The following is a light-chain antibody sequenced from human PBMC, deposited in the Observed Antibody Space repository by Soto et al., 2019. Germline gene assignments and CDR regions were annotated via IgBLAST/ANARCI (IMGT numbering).Light chain of an antibody. CDR3: QQCATAPLT. CDR1: QSVSNNY. V-gene: IGKV3-20*01. CDR2: GST. J-gene: IGKJ1*01. Sequence: EVVLTQSPGTLSLSPGERASLSCRASQSVSNNYLAWYQQKPGQSPRLLIFGSTDRATGIPDRFSGSGSGTDFTLTISRLEPEDSAVYYCQQCATAPLTFGQGTKVEIK.